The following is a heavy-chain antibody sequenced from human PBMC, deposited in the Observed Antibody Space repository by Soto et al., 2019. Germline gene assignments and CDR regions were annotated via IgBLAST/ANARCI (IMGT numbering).Heavy chain of an antibody. CDR2: IRSKANIDAT. CDR1: GFTFSASA. J-gene: IGHJ4*02. CDR3: TGWAYSSGRVFDY. Sequence: EVQLVESGGGLVQPGGSLKLSCAASGFTFSASAMHWVRRASGKGLEWVGQIRSKANIDATAYAASVKGRFTISSDDSKTTAYLQMNSLKTEDTAVYYCTGWAYSSGRVFDYWGQGTLVTVS. D-gene: IGHD6-19*01. V-gene: IGHV3-73*01.